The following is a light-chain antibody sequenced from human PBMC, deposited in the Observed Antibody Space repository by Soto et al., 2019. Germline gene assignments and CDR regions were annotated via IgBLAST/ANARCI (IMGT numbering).Light chain of an antibody. CDR1: QTIDNT. V-gene: IGKV3-15*01. Sequence: EVVVKLSAATVSLSTGERATLSCRSSQTIDNTLAWYQQKRGQAPRLLIYGASTRATGIPARFSGSGSGTEFTLTISSLQSEDFAVYYCQQYNNWPRIPFGQVTRLEVK. J-gene: IGKJ5*01. CDR2: GAS. CDR3: QQYNNWPRIP.